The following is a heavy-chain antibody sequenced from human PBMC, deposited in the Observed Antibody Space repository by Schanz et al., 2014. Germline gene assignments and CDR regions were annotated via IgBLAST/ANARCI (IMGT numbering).Heavy chain of an antibody. V-gene: IGHV3-21*01. CDR3: ARVHHYDPSGWGYFDY. CDR2: ISSSGSYI. CDR1: GFTVSSNH. D-gene: IGHD3-22*01. J-gene: IGHJ4*02. Sequence: EQLVESGGGLVKPGGSLRLSCAVSGFTVSSNHMSWVRQAPGKGLEWVSSISSSGSYIHYADSVKGRFTISRDNAKNTLYLQMNSLRAEDTAVYYCARVHHYDPSGWGYFDYWGQGALVTVSS.